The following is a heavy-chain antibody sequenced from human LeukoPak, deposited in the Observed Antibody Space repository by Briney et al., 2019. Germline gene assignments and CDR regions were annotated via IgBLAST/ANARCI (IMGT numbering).Heavy chain of an antibody. V-gene: IGHV3-7*01. Sequence: GGSLRLSCAASEFTFSSYWMSWVHQAPGKGLEWVANIKQDGGQIYYLESVKGRFTVSRDNAKNSLYLQMNSLRAEDTAVYYCARLGARQMLEYWGQGTLVTVSS. CDR1: EFTFSSYW. J-gene: IGHJ4*02. D-gene: IGHD4-17*01. CDR2: IKQDGGQI. CDR3: ARLGARQMLEY.